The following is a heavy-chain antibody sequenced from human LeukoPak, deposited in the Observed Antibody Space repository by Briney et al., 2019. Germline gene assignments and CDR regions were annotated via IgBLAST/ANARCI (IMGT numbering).Heavy chain of an antibody. CDR3: ARSPTSGSYYGY. CDR1: GGTFSSYA. Sequence: ASVKVSCKASGGTFSSYAISWVRQAPGQGLEWMGRIIPILGIANYAQKFQGRATITADKSTSTAYMELSSLRSEDTAVYYCARSPTSGSYYGYWGQGTLVTVSS. CDR2: IIPILGIA. D-gene: IGHD1-26*01. V-gene: IGHV1-69*04. J-gene: IGHJ4*02.